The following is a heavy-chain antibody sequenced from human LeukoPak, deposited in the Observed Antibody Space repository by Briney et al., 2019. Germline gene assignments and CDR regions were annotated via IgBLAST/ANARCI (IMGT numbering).Heavy chain of an antibody. CDR3: ARDQGTTSFDY. Sequence: GGSLRLSCAASGFTFSSYAISWVRQAPGQGLEWMGGIIPIFGTANYAQKFQGRVTITADESTSTAYMELSSLRSEDTAVYYCARDQGTTSFDYWGQGTLVTVSS. J-gene: IGHJ4*02. CDR1: GFTFSSYA. V-gene: IGHV1-69*01. CDR2: IIPIFGTA. D-gene: IGHD1-7*01.